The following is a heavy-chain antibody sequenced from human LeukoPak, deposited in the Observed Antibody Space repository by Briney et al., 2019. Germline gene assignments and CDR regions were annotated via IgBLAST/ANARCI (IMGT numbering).Heavy chain of an antibody. D-gene: IGHD6-19*01. J-gene: IGHJ4*02. Sequence: PGGSLRLSCSASGFTFSTYAMHWVRQAPGKGLECVSAISSYGGSTYYADSVKGRFTISRDKSKNTLYLQMSSLRAEDTAVYYCVPLPIAVAGTHFPDYWGQGTLVTVSS. V-gene: IGHV3-64D*09. CDR3: VPLPIAVAGTHFPDY. CDR2: ISSYGGST. CDR1: GFTFSTYA.